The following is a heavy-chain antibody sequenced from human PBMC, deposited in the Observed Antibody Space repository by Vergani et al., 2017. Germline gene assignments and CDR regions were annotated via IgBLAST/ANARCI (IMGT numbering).Heavy chain of an antibody. CDR2: INPNSGGT. J-gene: IGHJ2*01. CDR3: ARDFIVVVPAAPPDWYFDL. CDR1: GYTFTGYY. D-gene: IGHD2-2*01. Sequence: QVQLVQSGAEVKKPGASVRVSCKDSGYTFTGYYMHWVRQAPGQGLEWMGWINPNSGGTNYAQKFQGRVTMTRDTSISTAYMELSRLRSDDTAVYYCARDFIVVVPAAPPDWYFDLWGRGTLVTVSS. V-gene: IGHV1-2*02.